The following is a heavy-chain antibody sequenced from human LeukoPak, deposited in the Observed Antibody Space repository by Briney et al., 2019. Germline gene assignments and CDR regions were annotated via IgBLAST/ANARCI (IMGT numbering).Heavy chain of an antibody. Sequence: ASVKVSCKASGYTFTSYGISWVRQAPGQGLEWMGWISAYNGNTNYAQKLQGRVTMTTDTSTSTAYMELRSLRSDDTAVYYCARIRLNYYGSGSLDYWGQGTLVTVSS. J-gene: IGHJ4*02. CDR2: ISAYNGNT. V-gene: IGHV1-18*01. CDR1: GYTFTSYG. CDR3: ARIRLNYYGSGSLDY. D-gene: IGHD3-10*01.